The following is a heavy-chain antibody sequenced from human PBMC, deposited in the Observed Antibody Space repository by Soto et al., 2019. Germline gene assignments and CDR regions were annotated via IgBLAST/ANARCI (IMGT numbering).Heavy chain of an antibody. Sequence: PSETLSLTCTVSGGSISSYYWSWIRQPPGKGLEWIGYIYYSWSTNYNPSLKSRVTISVDTSKNQFSLKLSSVTAADTAVYYCARDLRYCSGGSCFGRSHAFDIWGQGTMVTVSS. CDR1: GGSISSYY. CDR3: ARDLRYCSGGSCFGRSHAFDI. D-gene: IGHD2-15*01. J-gene: IGHJ3*02. CDR2: IYYSWST. V-gene: IGHV4-59*01.